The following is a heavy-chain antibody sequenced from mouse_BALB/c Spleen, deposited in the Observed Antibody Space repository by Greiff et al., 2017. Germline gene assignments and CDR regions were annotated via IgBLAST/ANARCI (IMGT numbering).Heavy chain of an antibody. Sequence: EVKLVESGGGLVQPGGSPKLSCAASGFTFTSYIMSWVRQTPEKRLEWVAYISNGDGSTYYPDTVKSRFTISRDTAKNTLYLQMSSLKSEDTSMYYCARRGGSRPYSYFCVWGAMTTFTVTS. D-gene: IGHD1-1*01. V-gene: IGHV5-12-2*01. CDR1: GFTFTSYI. CDR2: ISNGDGST. CDR3: ARRGGSRPYSYFCV. J-gene: IGHJ1*01.